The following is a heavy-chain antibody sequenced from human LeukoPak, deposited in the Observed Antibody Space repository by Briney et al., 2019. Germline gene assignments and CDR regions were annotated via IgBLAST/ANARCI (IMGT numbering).Heavy chain of an antibody. V-gene: IGHV4-59*01. Sequence: SETLSLTCTVSGGSITSYYWSWIRQPPGKGLEWIGYIYYSGSTTYNPSLKSRVTMSVDTSKKQFSLKLSSVTAADTAVYYCARASTVTTYYFDYWGQGTLVTVSP. CDR3: ARASTVTTYYFDY. CDR1: GGSITSYY. D-gene: IGHD4-17*01. J-gene: IGHJ4*02. CDR2: IYYSGST.